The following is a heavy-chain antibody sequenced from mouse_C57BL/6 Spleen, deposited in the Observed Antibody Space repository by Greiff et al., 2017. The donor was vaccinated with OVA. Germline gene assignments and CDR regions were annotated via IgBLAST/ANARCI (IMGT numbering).Heavy chain of an antibody. D-gene: IGHD2-3*01. CDR2: IDPSDSET. J-gene: IGHJ3*01. CDR3: ARGLLRGFAY. Sequence: QVHVKQPGAELVRPGSSVKLSCKASGYTFTSYWMHWVKQRPIQGLEWIGNIDPSDSETHYNQKFKDKATLTVDKSSSTAYMQLSSLTSEDSAVYYCARGLLRGFAYWGQGTLVTVSA. CDR1: GYTFTSYW. V-gene: IGHV1-52*01.